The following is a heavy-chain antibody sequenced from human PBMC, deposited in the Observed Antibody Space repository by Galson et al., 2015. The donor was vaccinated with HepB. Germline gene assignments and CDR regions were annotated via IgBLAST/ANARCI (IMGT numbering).Heavy chain of an antibody. Sequence: VKVSCKASGYTFTGYYIHWVRQAPGQGLEWLGRINPNSGVTNYAQKFQGGVPMTRDTAIRQAYMELSRLTSDDTAVYYCAKERGAGSWYLQYWGQGTLVTVSS. CDR2: INPNSGVT. V-gene: IGHV1-2*06. CDR3: AKERGAGSWYLQY. J-gene: IGHJ1*01. CDR1: GYTFTGYY. D-gene: IGHD6-13*01.